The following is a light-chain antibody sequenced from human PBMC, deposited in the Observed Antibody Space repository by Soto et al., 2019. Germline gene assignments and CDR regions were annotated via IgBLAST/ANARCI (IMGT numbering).Light chain of an antibody. V-gene: IGKV1-39*01. Sequence: DIQMTQSPSSLSASVGDRVTISCRASQRISSYLIWYQQKPGKAPKLLIYAASSLQSGVPSRFSGSGSGTDFTLTISSLQPEDFATYFCQQSYSTTWTFGQGTKVDTK. CDR1: QRISSY. J-gene: IGKJ1*01. CDR3: QQSYSTTWT. CDR2: AAS.